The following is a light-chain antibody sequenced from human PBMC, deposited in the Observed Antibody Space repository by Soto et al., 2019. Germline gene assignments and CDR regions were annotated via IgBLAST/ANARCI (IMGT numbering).Light chain of an antibody. J-gene: IGLJ1*01. CDR3: SSYTSSSTSYV. CDR2: DVS. CDR1: SSDVGAYKY. Sequence: QSALTQPASVSGSPGQSITISCTGTSSDVGAYKYVSWYQKHPGKAPRLMIFDVSNRPSGVSNRFSGSKSGNTASLTISGLQADDEADYYCSSYTSSSTSYVFGTGTKLTVL. V-gene: IGLV2-14*03.